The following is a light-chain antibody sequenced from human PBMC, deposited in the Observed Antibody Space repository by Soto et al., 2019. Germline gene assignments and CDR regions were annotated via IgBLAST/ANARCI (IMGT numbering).Light chain of an antibody. J-gene: IGKJ1*01. CDR3: QQYNNWPRT. CDR2: GAS. Sequence: IVLTQSPGTLSLSPGERTTLSCRASQSISRYLAWYQQKPGQGPRLLIYGASTRATGIPARFSGSGSGTEFTLTISSLQSEDFAVYYCQQYNNWPRTFGQGSKV. V-gene: IGKV3-15*01. CDR1: QSISRY.